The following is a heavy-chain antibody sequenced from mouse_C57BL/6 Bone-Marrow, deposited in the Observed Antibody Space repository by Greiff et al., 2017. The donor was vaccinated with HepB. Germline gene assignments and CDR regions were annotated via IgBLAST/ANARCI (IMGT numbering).Heavy chain of an antibody. J-gene: IGHJ3*01. CDR1: GYSITSGYY. CDR2: ISYDGSN. Sequence: VQLKQSGPGLVKPSQSLSLTCSVTGYSITSGYYWNWIRQFPGNKLEWMGYISYDGSNNYNPSLKNRISITRDTSKNQFFLKLNSVTTEDTATYYCAGYSTQFAYWGQGTLVTVSA. CDR3: AGYSTQFAY. D-gene: IGHD2-5*01. V-gene: IGHV3-6*01.